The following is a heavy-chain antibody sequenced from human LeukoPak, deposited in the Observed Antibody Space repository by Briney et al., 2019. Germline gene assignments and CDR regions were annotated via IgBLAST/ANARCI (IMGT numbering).Heavy chain of an antibody. Sequence: GGSLRLSCAASGFTISDYYMSWVRQAPGKGLEYVSYISGSGSGINYADSVKERFTISRDNAKNSLYLQMNSLREEDTAVYYCARTARTVDYWGQGTLVTVSS. CDR3: ARTARTVDY. D-gene: IGHD5-18*01. CDR2: ISGSGSGI. CDR1: GFTISDYY. V-gene: IGHV3-11*04. J-gene: IGHJ4*02.